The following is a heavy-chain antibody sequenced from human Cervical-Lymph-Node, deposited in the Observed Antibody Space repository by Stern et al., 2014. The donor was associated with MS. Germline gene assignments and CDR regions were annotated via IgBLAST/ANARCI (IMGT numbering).Heavy chain of an antibody. V-gene: IGHV3-9*01. CDR2: RDWTGGSL. Sequence: EVQLVESGGDLVQPGRSLRLSCAASGFTFDDYAMFWVRQAPGKGLAWVASRDWTGGSLAYADSVKGRFTISRDNARNSLFLQMNDLRPEDTALYFCAKDRDDSSGHPTYGMDVWGQGTRVTVSS. CDR1: GFTFDDYA. D-gene: IGHD3-22*01. CDR3: AKDRDDSSGHPTYGMDV. J-gene: IGHJ6*02.